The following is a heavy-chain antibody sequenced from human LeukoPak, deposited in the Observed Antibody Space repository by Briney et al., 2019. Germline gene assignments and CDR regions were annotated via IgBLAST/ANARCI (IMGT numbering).Heavy chain of an antibody. CDR2: ISYDGSNK. CDR3: ARGSPAADTYYYGMDV. D-gene: IGHD2-2*01. J-gene: IGHJ6*04. Sequence: GGSLRLSCAASGFTFSSYAMHWVRQAPGKGLEWVPVISYDGSNKYYADSVKGRFTISRDNSKNTLYLQMNSLRAEDTAVYYCARGSPAADTYYYGMDVWGKGTTVTVSS. CDR1: GFTFSSYA. V-gene: IGHV3-30*04.